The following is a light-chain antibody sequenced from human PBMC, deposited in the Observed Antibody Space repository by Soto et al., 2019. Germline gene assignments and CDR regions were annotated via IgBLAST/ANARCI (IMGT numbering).Light chain of an antibody. V-gene: IGKV3-11*01. CDR3: QKYNSAPYT. Sequence: EIVLTQSPATLSLSPGERATLSCRASQSVSSYLAWYQQKPGQAPRLLMYDASNRATGVPARFSGSGSGTDFTLTISSLEPEDFATYYCQKYNSAPYTFGQGTKLEIK. J-gene: IGKJ2*01. CDR2: DAS. CDR1: QSVSSY.